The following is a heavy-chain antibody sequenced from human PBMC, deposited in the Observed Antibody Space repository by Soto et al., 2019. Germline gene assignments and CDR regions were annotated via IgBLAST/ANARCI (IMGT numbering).Heavy chain of an antibody. CDR3: AKVGWGGDS. V-gene: IGHV4-61*01. D-gene: IGHD7-27*01. J-gene: IGHJ4*02. CDR2: KPYTGSP. CDR1: GDSVSRGSYH. Sequence: SETLSLTCIVPGDSVSRGSYHWSWIRQPPGKGLEWIGFKPYTGSPDYNPSLKSRVVISIDRSKNQFSLKLSSVTATDTAVYFCAKVGWGGDSWGQGTLVTVSS.